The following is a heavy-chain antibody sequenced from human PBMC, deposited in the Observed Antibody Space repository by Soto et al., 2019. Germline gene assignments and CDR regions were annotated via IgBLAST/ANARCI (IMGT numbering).Heavy chain of an antibody. CDR1: GFTFSSYG. J-gene: IGHJ4*02. V-gene: IGHV3-30*18. CDR3: AKDQAMLLVVMPDY. Sequence: GGSLRLSCAASGFTFSSYGMHWVRQAPGKGLEWVAVISYDGSNKYYADSVKGRFTISRDNSKNTLHLQINSLRAEDTAVYYCAKDQAMLLVVMPDYWGQGTLVTVSS. CDR2: ISYDGSNK. D-gene: IGHD3-22*01.